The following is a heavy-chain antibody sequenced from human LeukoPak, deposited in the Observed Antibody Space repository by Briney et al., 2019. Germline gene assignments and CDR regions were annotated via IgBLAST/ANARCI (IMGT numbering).Heavy chain of an antibody. V-gene: IGHV3-23*01. CDR1: GFTFTNYA. J-gene: IGHJ4*02. Sequence: GGSLRLSCAASGFTFTNYAMSWVRQAPGKGLEWVSLISGSGGSASYADSVKGRLTISRDNSRNTLYLQMNSLRAEDTAVYYCAKGSSCTWYSATTFDYWGQGTLVPVSS. CDR3: AKGSSCTWYSATTFDY. D-gene: IGHD6-13*01. CDR2: ISGSGGSA.